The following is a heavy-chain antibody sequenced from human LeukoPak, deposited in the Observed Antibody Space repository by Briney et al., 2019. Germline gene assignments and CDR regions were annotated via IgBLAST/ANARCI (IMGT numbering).Heavy chain of an antibody. V-gene: IGHV3-53*01. CDR2: IYSGGST. CDR3: ASLSLGHY. CDR1: GFTVSNNY. D-gene: IGHD6-6*01. Sequence: GGSLRLSCAASGFTVSNNYMSWVRQAPGKGLEWVSVIYSGGSTYYADSVKGRFTSSRDTSKNTLSLQMNSLRAENTAVYYCASLSLGHYWGQGTLVTVSS. J-gene: IGHJ4*02.